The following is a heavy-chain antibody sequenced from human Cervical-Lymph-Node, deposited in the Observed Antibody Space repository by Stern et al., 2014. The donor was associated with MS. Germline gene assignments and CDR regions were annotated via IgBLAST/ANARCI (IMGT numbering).Heavy chain of an antibody. Sequence: VQLVESGGAVVQPGRSLRLSCAASGFTFSSYGMHWVRQAPGKGLEWVNVISYDGNHKYYAAYVKGRFTISRDNSKNTLHLQMNSVTPDDTAIYYCASDYEDTSMLFDHWGQGTLVPVSS. CDR2: ISYDGNHK. D-gene: IGHD2-8*01. J-gene: IGHJ4*02. V-gene: IGHV3-30*03. CDR3: ASDYEDTSMLFDH. CDR1: GFTFSSYG.